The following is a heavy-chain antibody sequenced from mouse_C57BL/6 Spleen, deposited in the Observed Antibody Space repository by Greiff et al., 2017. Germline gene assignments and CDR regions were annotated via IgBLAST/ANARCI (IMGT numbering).Heavy chain of an antibody. CDR3: TKEEAYYMGGWFAY. V-gene: IGHV14-1*01. CDR1: GFTINDYY. D-gene: IGHD2-12*01. CDR2: IDPEDGGT. J-gene: IGHJ3*01. Sequence: EVQLLQSGAELVRPGASVKLSCTASGFTINDYYMPWVKQRPEQGLEWIGRIDPEDGGTEYAQKFQGKATMTADTSANTAYLQLSSLTSEDTAVYYCTKEEAYYMGGWFAYWGQGTLVTVSA.